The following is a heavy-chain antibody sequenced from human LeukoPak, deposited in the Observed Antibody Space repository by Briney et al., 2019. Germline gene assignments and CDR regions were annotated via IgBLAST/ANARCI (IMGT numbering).Heavy chain of an antibody. J-gene: IGHJ4*02. D-gene: IGHD3-3*01. CDR1: GFSFSNFY. CDR2: ISSSSTYT. CDR3: ASEVGYRSLGY. V-gene: IGHV3-11*03. Sequence: PGGSLRLSCAASGFSFSNFYMSWIRQAPGKGLEWVSYISSSSTYTNSADSVRGRFTVSRDNSKDSMHLEMNSLKTEDTGLYHCASEVGYRSLGYLGQGTLVTVSS.